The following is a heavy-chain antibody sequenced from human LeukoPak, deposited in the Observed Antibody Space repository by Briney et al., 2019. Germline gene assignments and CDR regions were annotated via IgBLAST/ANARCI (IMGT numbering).Heavy chain of an antibody. CDR1: GGSFSGYY. Sequence: PPETLSLTCAVYGGSFSGYYWGWIRQPPGKGLEWIGSIYHSGSPYYNPSLKSRVTISVDTSRNQFSLKLSSVTAADTAVYNCAKGYCNGTSCYDDRGAFDYWGQGTLVTVSS. CDR2: IYHSGSP. J-gene: IGHJ4*02. V-gene: IGHV4-38-2*01. D-gene: IGHD2-2*01. CDR3: AKGYCNGTSCYDDRGAFDY.